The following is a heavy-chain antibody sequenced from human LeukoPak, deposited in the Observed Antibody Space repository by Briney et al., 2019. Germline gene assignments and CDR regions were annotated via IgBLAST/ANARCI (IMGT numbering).Heavy chain of an antibody. CDR1: GYAFTTDS. J-gene: IGHJ6*03. V-gene: IGHV1-18*01. D-gene: IGHD4-23*01. CDR3: GRAPVAYPVPDHLDV. Sequence: ASVKLSCNTAGYAFTTDSSTGVRRRPIQRHEWMGWIAAYNGHTDYTQKLQGRVTMTIDPSTDTTYMELRSLRSDDTGVYYWGRAPVAYPVPDHLDVWGKGTTVTVSS. CDR2: IAAYNGHT.